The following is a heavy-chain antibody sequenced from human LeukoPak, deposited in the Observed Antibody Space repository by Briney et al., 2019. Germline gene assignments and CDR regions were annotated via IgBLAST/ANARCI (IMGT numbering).Heavy chain of an antibody. CDR3: ARDLGGSSTTGP. V-gene: IGHV1-69*13. CDR1: VGTFSSYA. J-gene: IGHJ5*02. CDR2: TFPIFGTA. Sequence: SVKVSCMASVGTFSSYAISWVRQAPGQGREWMGGTFPIFGTANYAQKFQGRVTITADESPSTDYMELNSLTCEDTAVYYCARDLGGSSTTGPWGQGTLVTVSS. D-gene: IGHD2-2*01.